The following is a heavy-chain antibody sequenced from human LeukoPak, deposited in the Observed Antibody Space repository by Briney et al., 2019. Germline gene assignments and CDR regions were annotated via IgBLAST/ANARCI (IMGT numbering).Heavy chain of an antibody. CDR3: AKNPLVSGTIYFDS. J-gene: IGHJ4*02. V-gene: IGHV3-23*01. D-gene: IGHD6-19*01. CDR1: GFTFSSHA. Sequence: PGGSLRLSCAASGFTFSSHAMSWVRQAPGEGLEWVSSISGSGDNRNYADSVKGRFTISRDNSKSTLYLEMNSLRAEDTAIYYCAKNPLVSGTIYFDSWGQGTLLTVSS. CDR2: ISGSGDNR.